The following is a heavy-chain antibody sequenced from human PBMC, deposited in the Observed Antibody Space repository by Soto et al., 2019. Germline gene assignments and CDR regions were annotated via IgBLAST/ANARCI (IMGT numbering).Heavy chain of an antibody. D-gene: IGHD2-15*01. CDR2: INSDESSA. CDR1: GFTFSGYW. CDR3: ARGVESTRNAMDV. J-gene: IGHJ6*02. V-gene: IGHV3-74*01. Sequence: GGSLRLSCAASGFTFSGYWMHWVRQAPGKGLVWVSRINSDESSANYADSVKGRFTISRDSAKNTVYLQMSSLSDEDTAMYFCARGVESTRNAMDVWGQGTTVTVS.